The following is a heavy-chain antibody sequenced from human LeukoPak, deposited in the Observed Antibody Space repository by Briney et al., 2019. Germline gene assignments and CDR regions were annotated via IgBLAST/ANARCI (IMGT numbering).Heavy chain of an antibody. D-gene: IGHD3-22*01. J-gene: IGHJ3*02. CDR1: GYTFTGYY. CDR3: ATQYYYDSSGRLAFDI. Sequence: ASVKVSCKASGYTFTGYYMHWVRQAPGQGLEWMGWINPNSGGTNYAQKFQGRVTMTRDTSISTAYMELSRLRSDDTAVYYCATQYYYDSSGRLAFDIWGQGTMVTVSS. CDR2: INPNSGGT. V-gene: IGHV1-2*02.